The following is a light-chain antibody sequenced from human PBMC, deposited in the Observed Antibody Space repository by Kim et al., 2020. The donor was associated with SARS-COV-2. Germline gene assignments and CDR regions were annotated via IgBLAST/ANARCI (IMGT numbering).Light chain of an antibody. CDR1: QSVSDW. V-gene: IGKV1-5*01. J-gene: IGKJ1*01. CDR2: EAS. CDR3: QQYKTLPWT. Sequence: ASIGDTVTITCRASQSVSDWLVWYQQKPGKAPKLLIYEASSLESGVPSRFSGRGSGTEFTLTISSLQPDDFASYYCQQYKTLPWTFGQGTKVDIK.